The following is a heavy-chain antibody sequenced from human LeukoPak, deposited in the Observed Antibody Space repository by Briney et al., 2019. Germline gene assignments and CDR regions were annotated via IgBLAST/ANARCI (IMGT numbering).Heavy chain of an antibody. D-gene: IGHD6-13*01. CDR1: GFTFSSYA. CDR2: ISGSGGST. V-gene: IGHV3-23*01. CDR3: AHPTEYSSSWYGNWFDP. Sequence: GGSLRLSCAASGFTFSSYAMSWVRQAPGKGLEWVSAISGSGGSTYYADSLKGRFTISRDNSKNTLYLQMNSLRAEDTAVYYCAHPTEYSSSWYGNWFDPWGQGTLVTVSS. J-gene: IGHJ5*02.